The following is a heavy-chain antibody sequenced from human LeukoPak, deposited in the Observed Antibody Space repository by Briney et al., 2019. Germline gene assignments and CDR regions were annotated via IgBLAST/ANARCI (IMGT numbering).Heavy chain of an antibody. D-gene: IGHD3-16*01. CDR3: AKDYAGDTYYFDY. CDR1: GFTFSSYA. V-gene: IGHV3-23*01. Sequence: GGSLRLSCAASGFTFSSYAMSWVRQAPGKGLEWVSAISGSGGSTYYADSVEGRFTISRDNSKNTLYLQMNSLRAEDTAVYYCAKDYAGDTYYFDYWGQGTLVTVSS. CDR2: ISGSGGST. J-gene: IGHJ4*02.